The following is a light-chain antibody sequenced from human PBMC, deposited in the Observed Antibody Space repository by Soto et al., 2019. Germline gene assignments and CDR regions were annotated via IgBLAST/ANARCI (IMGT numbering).Light chain of an antibody. CDR2: SNN. V-gene: IGLV1-44*01. CDR1: SSNIGSNT. Sequence: QSVLTQPPSASGTPGQRVTISCSGSSSNIGSNTVNWYQQLPGTAPKLLIYSNNQRPSGVPDRFSGSKSGTSASLAISGLQSADEADYYCAAWDDILAGVVYGGGTKLTVL. CDR3: AAWDDILAGVV. J-gene: IGLJ2*01.